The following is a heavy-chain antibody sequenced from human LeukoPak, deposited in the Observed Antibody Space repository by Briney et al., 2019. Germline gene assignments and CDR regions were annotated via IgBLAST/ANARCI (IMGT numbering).Heavy chain of an antibody. CDR1: GFTFSSYA. CDR3: AKGSKAGKKETYYYDSSGYYSMDY. CDR2: ISGSGGST. V-gene: IGHV3-23*01. D-gene: IGHD3-22*01. Sequence: GASLRLSCAASGFTFSSYAMSWVRQAPGKGLEWVSAISGSGGSTYYADSVKGRFTISRDNSKNTLYLQMNSLRAEDTAVYYCAKGSKAGKKETYYYDSSGYYSMDYWGQGTLVTVSS. J-gene: IGHJ4*02.